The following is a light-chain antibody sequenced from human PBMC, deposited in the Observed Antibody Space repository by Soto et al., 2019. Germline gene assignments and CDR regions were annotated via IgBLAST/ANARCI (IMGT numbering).Light chain of an antibody. Sequence: DIQMTQSPSTLSASVGDRVTITCRASQSISSWLAWYQQKPGKAPKLLIYDASSLESGVPSRFSGSGSGTEFILTISSLQPDDFATYYCQQYNSYSVTFGQGTKVDIK. CDR2: DAS. J-gene: IGKJ1*01. CDR1: QSISSW. V-gene: IGKV1-5*01. CDR3: QQYNSYSVT.